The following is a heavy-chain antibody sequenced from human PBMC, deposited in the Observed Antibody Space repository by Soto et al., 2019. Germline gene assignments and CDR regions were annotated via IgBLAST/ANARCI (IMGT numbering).Heavy chain of an antibody. CDR1: GFTFSSYG. CDR2: ISYDGSNK. J-gene: IGHJ5*02. V-gene: IGHV3-30*18. CDR3: AKAAMVRGVIEGRNWFDP. D-gene: IGHD3-10*01. Sequence: LXLSFAASGFTFSSYGMHWVRQAPGKGLEWVAVISYDGSNKYYADSVKGRFTISRDNSKNTLYLQMNSLRAEDTAVYYCAKAAMVRGVIEGRNWFDPWGQGTLVTVSS.